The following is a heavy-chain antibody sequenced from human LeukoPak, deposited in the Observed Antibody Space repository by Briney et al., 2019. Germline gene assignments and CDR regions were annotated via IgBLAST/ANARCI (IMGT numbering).Heavy chain of an antibody. CDR2: MYHTGSS. J-gene: IGHJ3*02. CDR3: AGDQGGSAHRHAFDI. D-gene: IGHD1-26*01. V-gene: IGHV4-61*08. Sequence: SETLSLTCTVSGGSVDTIDYYWSWIRQPPGKGLEWIGYMYHTGSSIYSPSLKSRLTISVDTSKNQFSLNLGSMTAADTAVYYCAGDQGGSAHRHAFDIWGQGTLVTVSS. CDR1: GGSVDTIDYY.